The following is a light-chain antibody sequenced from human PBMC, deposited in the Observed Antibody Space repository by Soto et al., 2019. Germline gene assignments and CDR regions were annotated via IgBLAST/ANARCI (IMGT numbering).Light chain of an antibody. Sequence: QSVLTQPASSSGSPGQSVTISCTGTSSDLGGYDDVSWYQQYPGKAPKLIIDEVNQRPSGVPDRFSGSKSGTAASLTVAGRQHEDEADYYCPSYAGNNNLVFGAGTQRTVL. CDR3: PSYAGNNNLV. V-gene: IGLV2-8*01. J-gene: IGLJ2*01. CDR2: EVN. CDR1: SSDLGGYDD.